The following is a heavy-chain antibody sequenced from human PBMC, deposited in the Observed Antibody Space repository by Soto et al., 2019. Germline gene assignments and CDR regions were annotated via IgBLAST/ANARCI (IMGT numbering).Heavy chain of an antibody. Sequence: GSLRLSCAASGFTFSSYGMHWVRQAPGKGLEWVAVIWYDGSNKYYADSVKGRFTISRDNSKNTLYLQMNSLRAEDTAVYYCARKGGDRHYRDYYYYYGMDVWGQGTTVT. J-gene: IGHJ6*02. CDR2: IWYDGSNK. CDR3: ARKGGDRHYRDYYYYYGMDV. D-gene: IGHD2-21*02. V-gene: IGHV3-33*01. CDR1: GFTFSSYG.